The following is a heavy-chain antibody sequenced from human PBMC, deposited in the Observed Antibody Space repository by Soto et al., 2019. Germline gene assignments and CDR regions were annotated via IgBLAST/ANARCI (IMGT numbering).Heavy chain of an antibody. CDR2: IYPGESDT. CDR1: GYSFTSYW. V-gene: IGHV5-51*01. CDR3: ARPLIPIAASYYYYGMDV. Sequence: PGESLKISCKGSGYSFTSYWIGWVRQMPGKGLEWIGIIYPGESDTRNSPSFQGQVTISADKSISTAYLQWSSLKASDTAMYYCARPLIPIAASYYYYGMDVWGQGTTVTVSS. D-gene: IGHD6-13*01. J-gene: IGHJ6*02.